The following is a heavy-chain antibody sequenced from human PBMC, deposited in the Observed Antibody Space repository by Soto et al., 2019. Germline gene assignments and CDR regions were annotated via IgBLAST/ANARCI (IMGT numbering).Heavy chain of an antibody. V-gene: IGHV3-30*18. CDR2: ISYDGSNK. D-gene: IGHD1-26*01. Sequence: PGGSLRLSCAASGFTFSSYGMHWVRQAPGKGLEWVAVISYDGSNKYYADSVKGRFTISRDNSKNTLYLQMNSLRAEDTAVYYCAKDTRVGRRKEYYYYGVDVWGQGTTVTV. CDR1: GFTFSSYG. CDR3: AKDTRVGRRKEYYYYGVDV. J-gene: IGHJ6*02.